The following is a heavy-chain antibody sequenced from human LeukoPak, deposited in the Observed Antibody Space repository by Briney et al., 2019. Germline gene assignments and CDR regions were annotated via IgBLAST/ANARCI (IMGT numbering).Heavy chain of an antibody. V-gene: IGHV7-4-1*02. D-gene: IGHD2-21*01. J-gene: IGHJ4*02. Sequence: ASVKVSCKASGYTFTSYAMNWVRQAPGQGLEWMGWINTNTGNPTYAQDFTGRFVFSLDTSVSTAYLQISSLKAEDTAVYYCTREIFHCGGPCRSLWGQGTLVTVSS. CDR1: GYTFTSYA. CDR3: TREIFHCGGPCRSL. CDR2: INTNTGNP.